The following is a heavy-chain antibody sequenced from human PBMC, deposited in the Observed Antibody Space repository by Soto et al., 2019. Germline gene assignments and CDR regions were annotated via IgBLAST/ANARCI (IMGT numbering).Heavy chain of an antibody. Sequence: QVQLVQSGAEVKKPGASVKVSCKTSGYTFTSHGISRVRQAPGQGLEWMGWISAYNGNTNYAQKLQGRVTMTTDTPTSTAYMELRSLRSDDTAVYYCARTYCSSARCYSDYWGQGTLVTVSS. CDR3: ARTYCSSARCYSDY. CDR2: ISAYNGNT. V-gene: IGHV1-18*04. CDR1: GYTFTSHG. J-gene: IGHJ4*02. D-gene: IGHD2-2*01.